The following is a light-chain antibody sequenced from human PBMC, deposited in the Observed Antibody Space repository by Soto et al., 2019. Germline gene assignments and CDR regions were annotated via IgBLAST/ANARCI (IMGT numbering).Light chain of an antibody. CDR3: QTGGTDVV. Sequence: QSVLTQSPSASASLGASFKLTCTLSSGHSNYAIAWLQQRPEKGPRYLMRLTSDGSHSRGDGIPDRFSGSSSGSERYLTISSLQSEDEADYYCQTGGTDVVFGGGTKLTVL. CDR1: SGHSNYA. J-gene: IGLJ2*01. V-gene: IGLV4-69*02. CDR2: LTSDGSH.